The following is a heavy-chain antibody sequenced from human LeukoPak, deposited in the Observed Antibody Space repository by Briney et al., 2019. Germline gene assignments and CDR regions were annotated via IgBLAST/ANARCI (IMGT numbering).Heavy chain of an antibody. D-gene: IGHD2-15*01. J-gene: IGHJ6*02. CDR1: GFIFSSYS. Sequence: GGSLRLSCAASGFIFSSYSMNWVRQAPGKGLEWVSSISNSGIYIYYADSVKGRFTMSRDNGKNSLFLQMNSLRAEDTAVYFCARHMTLESTTPYYYGMDVWGQGTTVTVSS. CDR2: ISNSGIYI. V-gene: IGHV3-21*01. CDR3: ARHMTLESTTPYYYGMDV.